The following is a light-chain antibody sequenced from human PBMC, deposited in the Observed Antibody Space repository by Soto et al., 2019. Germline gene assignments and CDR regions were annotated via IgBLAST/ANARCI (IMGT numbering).Light chain of an antibody. V-gene: IGKV1-5*01. Sequence: DIQMTQSPSTLSASVGDRVTITCRASQTINSWLAWYQQKPGKAPKVLIFDASSLKTGVPSRFSGSGSGTEFTLTISNLQPDDFATYYCQQYASYSSGPFGQGTKVDIK. CDR2: DAS. J-gene: IGKJ1*01. CDR3: QQYASYSSGP. CDR1: QTINSW.